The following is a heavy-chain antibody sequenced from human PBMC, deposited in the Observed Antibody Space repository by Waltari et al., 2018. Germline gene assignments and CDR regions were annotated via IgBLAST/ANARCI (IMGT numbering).Heavy chain of an antibody. D-gene: IGHD4-4*01. CDR1: GGTFSSYA. J-gene: IGHJ5*02. CDR2: INTIAGNP. Sequence: QVQLVQSGAEVKKPGSSVKVSCKASGGTFSSYAISWVRQAPGQGLEWMGWINTIAGNPTYAQGFTVRFVFSLDTSVSTAYLQISSLKAEDTAVYYCARDVRTTFNWFDPWGQGTLVTVSS. V-gene: IGHV7-4-1*02. CDR3: ARDVRTTFNWFDP.